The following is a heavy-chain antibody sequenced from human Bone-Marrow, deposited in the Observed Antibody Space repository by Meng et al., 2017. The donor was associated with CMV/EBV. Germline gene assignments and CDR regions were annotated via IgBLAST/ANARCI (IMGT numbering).Heavy chain of an antibody. Sequence: SVKVSCKASGDTFSLYTITWVRQAPGQGLEWVGRIIPIVGIANYAQRFQGRLMITTDESTSTAYMELSSLRSEDTAVYYCARDIVVVPAAIWGYYYYGMDVWGQGTTVTVSS. D-gene: IGHD2-2*01. CDR3: ARDIVVVPAAIWGYYYYGMDV. CDR1: GDTFSLYT. J-gene: IGHJ6*02. CDR2: IIPIVGIA. V-gene: IGHV1-69*16.